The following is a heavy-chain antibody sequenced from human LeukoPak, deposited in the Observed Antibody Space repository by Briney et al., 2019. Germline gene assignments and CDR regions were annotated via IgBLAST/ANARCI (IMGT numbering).Heavy chain of an antibody. CDR3: AKDVVGSGWFLGGEGPR. D-gene: IGHD6-19*01. V-gene: IGHV3-23*01. CDR2: ISGSGGST. J-gene: IGHJ4*02. CDR1: GFTFSSYA. Sequence: TGGSLRLSCAASGFTFSSYAMSWVRQAPGKGLEWVSAISGSGGSTYYADSVKGRFTISRDNSKNTLYLQMNSLRAEDTAVYYCAKDVVGSGWFLGGEGPRWGQGTLVTVSS.